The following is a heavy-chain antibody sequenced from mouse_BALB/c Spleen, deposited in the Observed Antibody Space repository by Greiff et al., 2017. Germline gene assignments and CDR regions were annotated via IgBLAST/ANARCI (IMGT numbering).Heavy chain of an antibody. Sequence: QVQLQQSGAELVRPGVSVKISCKGSGYTFTDYAMHWVKQSHAKSLEWIGVISTYYGDASYNQKFKGKATMTVDKSSSTAYMELARLTSEDSAIYYCARGLGLHAMDYWGQGTSVTVSS. CDR2: ISTYYGDA. CDR3: ARGLGLHAMDY. V-gene: IGHV1S137*01. J-gene: IGHJ4*01. CDR1: GYTFTDYA. D-gene: IGHD3-1*01.